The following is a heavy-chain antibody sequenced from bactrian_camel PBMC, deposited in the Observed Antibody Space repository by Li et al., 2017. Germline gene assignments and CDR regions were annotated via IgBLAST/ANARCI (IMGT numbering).Heavy chain of an antibody. J-gene: IGHJ4*01. CDR1: GYTTFHS. Sequence: VQLVESGGGSVQAGESLRLSCEVSGYTTFHSMAWFRHTPGQKREGVAFIATDSSTYYADSVKGRFTISQDNAKKTVTLQMNNLKPEDTGVYYCVADPSIRPKPTISCDRLFRGQGTQVTVS. V-gene: IGHV3S53*01. CDR2: IATDSST. D-gene: IGHD5*01. CDR3: VADPSIRPKPTISCDRLF.